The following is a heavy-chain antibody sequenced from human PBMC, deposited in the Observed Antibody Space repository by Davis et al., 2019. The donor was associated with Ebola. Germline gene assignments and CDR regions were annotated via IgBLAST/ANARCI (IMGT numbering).Heavy chain of an antibody. CDR1: GDSVSSNSAA. CDR3: ARMKWNPRYFDY. Sequence: PSETLSLTCAISGDSVSSNSAAWHWIRQSPSRGLEWLGRTYYNSKWYNDYAVSVKSRITINPDTSKNQLSLQLNSVTPEDTAVYYCARMKWNPRYFDYWGPGILVTVSS. D-gene: IGHD1-1*01. J-gene: IGHJ4*02. V-gene: IGHV6-1*01. CDR2: TYYNSKWYN.